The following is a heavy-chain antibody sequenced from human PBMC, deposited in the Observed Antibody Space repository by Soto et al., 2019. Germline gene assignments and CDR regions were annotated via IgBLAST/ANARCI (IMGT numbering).Heavy chain of an antibody. V-gene: IGHV1-69*04. D-gene: IGHD6-6*01. CDR1: RGTFSSYS. CDR2: IIPILGIA. Sequence: GISAKVSSKASRGTFSSYSRSWLRHSPGQGLEWMGRIIPILGIANYAQKFQGRVTITADKSTSTAYMELSSLRSEDTAVYYCAREGFVAARREGDYYYYYMDVWGKGTTVTVSS. CDR3: AREGFVAARREGDYYYYYMDV. J-gene: IGHJ6*03.